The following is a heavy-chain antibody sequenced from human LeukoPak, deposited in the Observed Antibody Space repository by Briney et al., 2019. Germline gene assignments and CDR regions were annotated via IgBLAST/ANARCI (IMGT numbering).Heavy chain of an antibody. J-gene: IGHJ4*02. Sequence: ASVKVSCKASGGTFSSYAISWVRQAPGQGLEWMEGIIPIFGTANYAQKFQGRVTITADESTSTAYMELSSLRSEDTAVYYCARTRITMVRGVIGPYYFDYWGQGTLVTVSS. D-gene: IGHD3-10*01. CDR1: GGTFSSYA. V-gene: IGHV1-69*13. CDR2: IIPIFGTA. CDR3: ARTRITMVRGVIGPYYFDY.